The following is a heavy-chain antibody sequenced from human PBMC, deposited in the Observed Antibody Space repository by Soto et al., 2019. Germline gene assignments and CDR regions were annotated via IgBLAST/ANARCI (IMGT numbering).Heavy chain of an antibody. CDR3: ARDRGYSSGWHEGQYYFDY. J-gene: IGHJ4*02. V-gene: IGHV4-59*01. CDR2: IYYSGST. Sequence: ETLSLTCTVSGGSISSYYWSWIRQPPGKGLEWIGYIYYSGSTNYNPSLKSRVTISVDTSKNQFSLKLSSVTAADTAVYYCARDRGYSSGWHEGQYYFDYWGQGTLVTVSS. D-gene: IGHD6-19*01. CDR1: GGSISSYY.